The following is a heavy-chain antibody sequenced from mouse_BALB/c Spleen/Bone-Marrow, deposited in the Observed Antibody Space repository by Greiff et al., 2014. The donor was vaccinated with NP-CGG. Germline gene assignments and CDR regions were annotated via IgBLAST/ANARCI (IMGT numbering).Heavy chain of an antibody. V-gene: IGHV1-61*01. CDR2: IDPSDSET. Sequence: VHLEESGAELVRPGASVKLSCKASGYTFTSYWMNWVKQRPGQGLEWIGMIDPSDSETHYNQMFKDKATLTVDKSSSTAYMQLSSLTSEDSAVYYCARNNSKLGFWFAYWGQGTLVTVSA. D-gene: IGHD1-2*01. J-gene: IGHJ3*01. CDR1: GYTFTSYW. CDR3: ARNNSKLGFWFAY.